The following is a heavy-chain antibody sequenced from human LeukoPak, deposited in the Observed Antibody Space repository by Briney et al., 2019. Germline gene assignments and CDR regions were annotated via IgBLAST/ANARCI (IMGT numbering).Heavy chain of an antibody. J-gene: IGHJ4*02. D-gene: IGHD3-22*01. CDR3: VRDLRGDYYDTKGGINY. Sequence: SETLSLTCTVSGGSISSYYWSWIRQPPGKGLEWIGYIYYSGSTNYNPSLKSRVTISVDTSKNLFSLRLSSVTAADTAVYYCVRDLRGDYYDTKGGINYWGQGTLVTVSS. CDR2: IYYSGST. V-gene: IGHV4-59*12. CDR1: GGSISSYY.